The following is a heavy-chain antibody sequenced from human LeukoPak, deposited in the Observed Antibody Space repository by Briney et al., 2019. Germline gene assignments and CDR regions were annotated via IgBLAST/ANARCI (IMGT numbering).Heavy chain of an antibody. Sequence: GGSLRLSCAASGFTFSSQWMSWVRQAPGKGLEWVANVKQGGTEKYYVDSVKGRFTISRDNAKNSLYLQMNSLRAEDTAVYYCAREYYSYYMDVWGKGTTVTVSS. V-gene: IGHV3-7*01. CDR1: GFTFSSQW. CDR3: AREYYSYYMDV. CDR2: VKQGGTEK. J-gene: IGHJ6*03.